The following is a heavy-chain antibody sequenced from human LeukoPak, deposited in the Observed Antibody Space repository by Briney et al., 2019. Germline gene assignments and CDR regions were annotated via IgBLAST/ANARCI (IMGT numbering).Heavy chain of an antibody. Sequence: GESLKISCKGSGYSFTSYWIGWVRQMPGKGLEGMGIIYPCDSDTRYSPSFQGQRTTSADKSNSTAYLQWSSLKASDTAMYYCAMARGSGSYYGSYYFDYWGQGSLVTVCS. CDR2: IYPCDSDT. D-gene: IGHD3-10*01. CDR3: AMARGSGSYYGSYYFDY. CDR1: GYSFTSYW. V-gene: IGHV5-51*01. J-gene: IGHJ4*02.